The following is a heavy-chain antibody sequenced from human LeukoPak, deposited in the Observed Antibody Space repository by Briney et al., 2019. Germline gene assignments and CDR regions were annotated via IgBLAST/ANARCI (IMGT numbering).Heavy chain of an antibody. V-gene: IGHV3-30*02. CDR2: IRYDGSNK. J-gene: IGHJ6*03. CDR3: ARDRVEAAYCSGGNCYSVGEYYMDV. CDR1: GFTFSSYG. Sequence: GGSLRLSCAASGFTFSSYGMHWVRQAPGKGLEWVAFIRYDGSNKYYADSVKGRFTISRENSKNTLYLQMNSLRADDTAVYFCARDRVEAAYCSGGNCYSVGEYYMDVWGKGTTVTVSS. D-gene: IGHD2-15*01.